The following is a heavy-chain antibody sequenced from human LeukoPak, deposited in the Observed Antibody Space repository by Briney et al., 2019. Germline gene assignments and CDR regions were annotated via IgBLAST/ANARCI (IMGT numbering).Heavy chain of an antibody. V-gene: IGHV1-18*01. Sequence: GASVKVSCKASGYTFTSYGISWVRQAPGQGLEWMGWIRAYNGNTNYAQKLQGRVTMTTDTSTSTAYMELRSLRSDDTAVYYSARGRVYDSSGYTNGDAFDIWGQGTMVTVSS. D-gene: IGHD3-22*01. CDR3: ARGRVYDSSGYTNGDAFDI. CDR1: GYTFTSYG. J-gene: IGHJ3*02. CDR2: IRAYNGNT.